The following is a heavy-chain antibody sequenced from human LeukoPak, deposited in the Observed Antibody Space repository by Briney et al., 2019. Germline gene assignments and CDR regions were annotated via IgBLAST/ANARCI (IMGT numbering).Heavy chain of an antibody. V-gene: IGHV4-4*02. CDR3: ARRRQLVRTWWFDP. J-gene: IGHJ5*02. Sequence: SGTLSLTCAASGGSISSSNWWSWVRQPPGKGLEWIGEIYHSGSTNYNPSLKSRVTISVDKSKNQFSLKLSSVTAADTAVYYCARRRQLVRTWWFDPWGQGTLVTVSS. CDR1: GGSISSSNW. D-gene: IGHD6-6*01. CDR2: IYHSGST.